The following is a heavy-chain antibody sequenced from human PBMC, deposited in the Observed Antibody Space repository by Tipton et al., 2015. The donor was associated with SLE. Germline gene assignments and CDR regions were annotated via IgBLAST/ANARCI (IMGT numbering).Heavy chain of an antibody. J-gene: IGHJ5*02. Sequence: TLSLTCAVNGGSLSGYAWSWIRQPPGKGLEWIGEVNHSGFTNYRPSLESRVTMSADRSRNQLSLKLTSVTAADTAVYYCARHRRYCDSASCYWYSFDPWGQGTLVTVSS. V-gene: IGHV4-34*01. CDR2: VNHSGFT. D-gene: IGHD2-2*01. CDR3: ARHRRYCDSASCYWYSFDP. CDR1: GGSLSGYA.